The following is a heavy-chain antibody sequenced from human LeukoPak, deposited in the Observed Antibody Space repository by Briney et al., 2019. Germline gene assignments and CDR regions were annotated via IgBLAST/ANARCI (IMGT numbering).Heavy chain of an antibody. CDR1: GRPIGGYY. Sequence: SETLSLTCTVSGRPIGGYYWSWIRQPAGKGLELVGRIFASGTTYYNPSLQSRLTMSVDTSQNQFSLKLAPVTAADTAVYYCARGGSYLDYWGQGTLVTVSS. V-gene: IGHV4-4*07. D-gene: IGHD3-16*01. CDR2: IFASGTT. CDR3: ARGGSYLDY. J-gene: IGHJ4*02.